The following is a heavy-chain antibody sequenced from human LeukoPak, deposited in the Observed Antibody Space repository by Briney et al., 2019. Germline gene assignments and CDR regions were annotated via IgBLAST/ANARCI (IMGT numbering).Heavy chain of an antibody. D-gene: IGHD2-2*02. CDR3: ARCSSTSCYTGY. CDR1: GSIFTSYW. Sequence: PGESLQISCQGSGSIFTSYWIGGGRQLPGKGLEWMGIIYPGDSDTRDSPSCQGQVTISADNSISTAYLQWSSLKASDTAMYYCARCSSTSCYTGYWGQGTLVTVSS. V-gene: IGHV5-51*01. J-gene: IGHJ4*02. CDR2: IYPGDSDT.